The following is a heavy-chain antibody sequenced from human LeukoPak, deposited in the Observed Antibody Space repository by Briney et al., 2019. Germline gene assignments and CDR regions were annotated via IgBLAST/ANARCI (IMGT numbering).Heavy chain of an antibody. CDR2: IIPIFGTA. D-gene: IGHD3-22*01. V-gene: IGHV1-69*13. Sequence: SVKVSCKASGGTFSSYAISWVRQAPGQGLEWMGGIIPIFGTANYAQKFQGRVTITADESTSTAYMELSSLRSEDTAVYYCVRDHGDSSGYTPSAYYYYGMDVWGQGTTVTVSS. CDR1: GGTFSSYA. CDR3: VRDHGDSSGYTPSAYYYYGMDV. J-gene: IGHJ6*02.